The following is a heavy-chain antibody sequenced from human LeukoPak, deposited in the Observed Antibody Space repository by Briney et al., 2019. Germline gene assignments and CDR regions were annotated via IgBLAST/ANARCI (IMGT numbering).Heavy chain of an antibody. CDR3: ARDPGVSAYYDILTGYRRYYFDY. J-gene: IGHJ4*02. V-gene: IGHV4-34*01. Sequence: SETLSLTCAVYGGSFSGYYWSWIRQPPGKGLEWIGEINHSGSTNYNPSLKSRVTISVDTSKNQFSLKLSSVTAADTAVYYCARDPGVSAYYDILTGYRRYYFDYWGQGTLVTVSS. CDR2: INHSGST. CDR1: GGSFSGYY. D-gene: IGHD3-9*01.